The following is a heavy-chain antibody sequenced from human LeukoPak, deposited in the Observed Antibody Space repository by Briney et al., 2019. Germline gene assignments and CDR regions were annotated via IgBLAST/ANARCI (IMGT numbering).Heavy chain of an antibody. V-gene: IGHV3-23*01. CDR2: ISSSGSGGNT. Sequence: GGSLRLSCAASGVTLSTYAMSWARQAPGRGLEWVSGISSSGSGGNTYYADSVKGRFTISRDSSKNTLFLHMNSLRVEDTAIYYCAKDRSGSYLDYWGQGTLVTVSS. J-gene: IGHJ4*02. D-gene: IGHD1-26*01. CDR3: AKDRSGSYLDY. CDR1: GVTLSTYA.